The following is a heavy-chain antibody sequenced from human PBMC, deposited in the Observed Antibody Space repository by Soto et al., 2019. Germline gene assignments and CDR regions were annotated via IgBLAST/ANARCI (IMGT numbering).Heavy chain of an antibody. CDR2: ISAYNGNT. Sequence: QVQLVQSGAEVKKPGASVKVYCKASGYTFTSYGISWVRQAPGQGLEWMGWISAYNGNTNYAQKLQGRVTMTTDTSTSTAYIELRSLRSDDTAVYYCARVTGYSYQEDYYYYGMDVWGQGTTVTVSS. V-gene: IGHV1-18*01. CDR3: ARVTGYSYQEDYYYYGMDV. J-gene: IGHJ6*02. CDR1: GYTFTSYG. D-gene: IGHD5-18*01.